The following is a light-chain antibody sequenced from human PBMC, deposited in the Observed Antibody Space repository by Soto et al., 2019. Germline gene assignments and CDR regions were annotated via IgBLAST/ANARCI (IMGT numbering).Light chain of an antibody. J-gene: IGKJ1*01. V-gene: IGKV3-15*01. Sequence: EIVMTQSPATLSVSPGERATLSCRASQSVSSNLAWYQQKPGQAPRLLIYGASTRATGIPARFSGSGSGTEFTLTISSLHSERLAVYYCQQYNNWPRTFGQGTKVEIK. CDR1: QSVSSN. CDR2: GAS. CDR3: QQYNNWPRT.